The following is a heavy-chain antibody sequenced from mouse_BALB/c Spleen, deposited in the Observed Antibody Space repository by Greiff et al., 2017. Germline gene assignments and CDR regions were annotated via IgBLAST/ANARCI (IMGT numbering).Heavy chain of an antibody. J-gene: IGHJ2*01. V-gene: IGHV2-2*02. CDR2: IWSGGIT. Sequence: VKLLESGPGLVQPSQSLSITCTVSGFSFTSYGVHWVRQSPGKGLVWLGVIWSGGITDYNAAFISRLSISKDNSKSQVFSKMNSLQANDTATYYCARGGTAFDYWGQGTTLTVSS. D-gene: IGHD3-1*01. CDR1: GFSFTSYG. CDR3: ARGGTAFDY.